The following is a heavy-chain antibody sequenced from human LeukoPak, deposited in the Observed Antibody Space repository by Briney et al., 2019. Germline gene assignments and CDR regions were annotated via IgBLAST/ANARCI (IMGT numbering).Heavy chain of an antibody. CDR2: IIPNFGTA. D-gene: IGHD3-10*01. CDR1: GGTFSSYA. V-gene: IGHV1-69*13. Sequence: GVSVKVSCKASGGTFSSYAISWVRQAPGQGLEWMGGIIPNFGTANYAQKFQGRVTITADESTSTAYMELSSLRSEDTAMYYCARGNYYLGDVWGQGTTVTVSS. CDR3: ARGNYYLGDV. J-gene: IGHJ6*02.